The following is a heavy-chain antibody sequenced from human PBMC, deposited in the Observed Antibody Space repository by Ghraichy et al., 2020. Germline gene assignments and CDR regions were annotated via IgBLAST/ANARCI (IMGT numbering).Heavy chain of an antibody. CDR3: ARDWGDI. CDR1: GFTFSSYS. CDR2: ISSSSSTI. J-gene: IGHJ3*02. V-gene: IGHV3-48*01. Sequence: GVLRLSCAASGFTFSSYSMNWVRQAPGNGLEWVSYISSSSSTIYYADSVKGRFTISRDNAKNSLYLQMNSLGAEDTAVCYCARDWGDIWGQGKMVTVSS. D-gene: IGHD3-16*01.